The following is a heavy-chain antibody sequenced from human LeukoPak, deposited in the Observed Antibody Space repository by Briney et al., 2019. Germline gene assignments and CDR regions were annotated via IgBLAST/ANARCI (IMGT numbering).Heavy chain of an antibody. V-gene: IGHV1-18*01. J-gene: IGHJ5*02. Sequence: GASVKVSCKASGYTFTSYGISWVRQAPGQGLEWMGWISAYNGNTNYAQKLQGRVTMTTDTSTSTAYMELRSLRSDDTAVYYCARGVDTMVRGARFRWFDPWGQGTLVTVSS. D-gene: IGHD3-10*01. CDR1: GYTFTSYG. CDR2: ISAYNGNT. CDR3: ARGVDTMVRGARFRWFDP.